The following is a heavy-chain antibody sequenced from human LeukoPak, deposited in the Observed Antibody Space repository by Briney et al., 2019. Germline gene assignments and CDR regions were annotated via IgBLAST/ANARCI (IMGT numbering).Heavy chain of an antibody. Sequence: GGSLTLSCEASGFSFSDYAMTWVSQAPGKGLEWVSGISGSSGSRNYGDSVKGRFTISRDNSKNTLFLQLSGLRAEDTAVYYCAKGQEFLEWIYDYWGQGTLVTVSS. J-gene: IGHJ4*02. D-gene: IGHD3-3*01. CDR2: ISGSSGSR. CDR1: GFSFSDYA. V-gene: IGHV3-23*01. CDR3: AKGQEFLEWIYDY.